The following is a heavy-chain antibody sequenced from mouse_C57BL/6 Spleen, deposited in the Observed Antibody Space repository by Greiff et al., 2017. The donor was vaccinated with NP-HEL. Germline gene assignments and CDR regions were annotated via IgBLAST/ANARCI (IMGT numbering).Heavy chain of an antibody. CDR2: IYPRSGNT. D-gene: IGHD1-1*01. CDR3: ARRYGSSYEYFDV. J-gene: IGHJ1*03. Sequence: QVHVKQSGAELARPGASVKLSCKASGYTFTSYGISWVKQRTGQGLEWIGEIYPRSGNTYYNEKFKGKATLTADKSSSTAYMELRSLTSEDSAVYFCARRYGSSYEYFDVWGTGTTVTVSS. CDR1: GYTFTSYG. V-gene: IGHV1-81*01.